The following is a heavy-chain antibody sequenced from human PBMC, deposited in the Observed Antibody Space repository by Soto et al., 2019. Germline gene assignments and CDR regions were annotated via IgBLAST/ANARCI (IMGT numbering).Heavy chain of an antibody. CDR1: SGSISSSNW. D-gene: IGHD2-2*01. J-gene: IGHJ5*02. CDR2: IYHSGRT. CDR3: ARGGDVGVPAAEPGWFDP. V-gene: IGHV4-4*02. Sequence: QVQLQESGPGLVKPSGTLSLTCAVSSGSISSSNWWSWVRQPPGKGLEWIGEIYHSGRTNYNPSLKSRVTISVDKSKNQFSLKLSSVTAADTAVYYCARGGDVGVPAAEPGWFDPWGQGTLVTVSS.